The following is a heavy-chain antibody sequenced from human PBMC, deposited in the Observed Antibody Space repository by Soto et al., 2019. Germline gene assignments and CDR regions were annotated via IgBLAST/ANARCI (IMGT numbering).Heavy chain of an antibody. CDR2: IDWDDDK. J-gene: IGHJ6*02. CDR1: GFSLSTSGMC. V-gene: IGHV2-70*01. D-gene: IGHD2-15*01. Sequence: SGPTLVNPTQTLTLTCTFSGFSLSTSGMCVSWIRQPPGKALEWLALIDWDDDKYYSTSLKTRLTISKDTSKNQVVLTVTNMDPVDTATYYCERGGGRSGRKYKSSTYGMDVWGQGTTVTGSS. CDR3: ERGGGRSGRKYKSSTYGMDV.